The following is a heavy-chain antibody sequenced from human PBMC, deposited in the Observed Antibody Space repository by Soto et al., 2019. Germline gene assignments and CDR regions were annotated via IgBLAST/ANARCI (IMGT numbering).Heavy chain of an antibody. CDR3: ASGIVGATTYGMDV. V-gene: IGHV3-20*04. D-gene: IGHD1-26*01. CDR1: GFTFDDYG. Sequence: EVQLVESGVGVVRPGGSLRLSCAASGFTFDDYGLSWVRQAPGKGLEWVSGINWNGGSTRYADSVKGRFTISRDNAKNSLYLQMNSLRAEDTALYYWASGIVGATTYGMDVWGQGTTVTVSS. J-gene: IGHJ6*02. CDR2: INWNGGST.